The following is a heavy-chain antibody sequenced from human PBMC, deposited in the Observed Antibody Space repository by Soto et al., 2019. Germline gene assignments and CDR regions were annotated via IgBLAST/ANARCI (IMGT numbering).Heavy chain of an antibody. CDR3: ARSIAARRTVDY. V-gene: IGHV1-2*02. Sequence: QVQLVQSGAEVKKPGASVKVSCKASGYTFTAYYMHWVRQAPGQGLEWMGWVNPNSGGTNYAQKFQGRVTMTRETSITTAYMELSRLRSDDTAVYYCARSIAARRTVDYWGQGTLVTVSS. D-gene: IGHD6-6*01. CDR2: VNPNSGGT. CDR1: GYTFTAYY. J-gene: IGHJ4*01.